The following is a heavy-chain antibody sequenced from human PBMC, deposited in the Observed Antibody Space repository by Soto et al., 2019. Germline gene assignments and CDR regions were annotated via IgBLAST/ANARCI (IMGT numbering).Heavy chain of an antibody. CDR1: GGTFSSYA. D-gene: IGHD4-17*01. CDR3: ARAGGDGHSDYYYGTDV. J-gene: IGHJ6*02. CDR2: IIPIFGTA. Sequence: QVQLVQSGAEVKKPGSSVKVSCKASGGTFSSYAISWVRQAPGQGLEWMGGIIPIFGTANYAQKIQGRVTITADDSTSTAYRELSSLRSEDTAVYYCARAGGDGHSDYYYGTDVWCQGTTVTVCS. V-gene: IGHV1-69*01.